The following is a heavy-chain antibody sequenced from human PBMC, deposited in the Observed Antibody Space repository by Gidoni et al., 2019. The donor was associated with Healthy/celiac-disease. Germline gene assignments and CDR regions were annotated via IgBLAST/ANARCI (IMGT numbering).Heavy chain of an antibody. CDR2: IYYSGST. V-gene: IGHV4-59*08. Sequence: QVQLQESGPGLVKPLETLSLTCTVPGGSISSYYWSWIRQPPGKGLERFGYIYYSGSTNYDPSLKSRVTISVDTSKTQFSLKLSSVTAADTAVYYCARVRRVVSLVFAFDIWGQGTMVTVSS. D-gene: IGHD2-8*01. CDR1: GGSISSYY. J-gene: IGHJ3*02. CDR3: ARVRRVVSLVFAFDI.